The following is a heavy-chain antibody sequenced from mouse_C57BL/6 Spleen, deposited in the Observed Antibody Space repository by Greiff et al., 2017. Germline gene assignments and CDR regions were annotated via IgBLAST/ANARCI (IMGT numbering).Heavy chain of an antibody. CDR2: FHPYNDDT. V-gene: IGHV1-47*01. CDR3: ARIYAEAMAY. J-gene: IGHJ4*01. Sequence: QVQLQQSGAELVKPGASVKMSCKASGYTFTTYPIEWMKQTHGKSLEWIGKFHPYNDDTKYNQKFKGKATLTVEKSSSTVYLELSRLSSDDSAVYDCARIYAEAMAYWGQGTPVTVSS. CDR1: GYTFTTYP. D-gene: IGHD1-3*01.